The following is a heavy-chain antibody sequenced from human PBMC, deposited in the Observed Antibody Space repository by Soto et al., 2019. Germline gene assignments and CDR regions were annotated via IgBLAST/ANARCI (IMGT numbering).Heavy chain of an antibody. D-gene: IGHD4-17*01. V-gene: IGHV3-48*01. J-gene: IGHJ4*02. CDR3: ARSGYGDYYFDY. Sequence: EVQLVESGGGLVQPGGSLRLSCVASGLTFSRYSMNWARQAPGKGLEWVSYISSSSSTIYYSDSVKGRLTISRDNAKNSLYLQMNSLRAEDTAVYYCARSGYGDYYFDYWGQGTLVTVSS. CDR2: ISSSSSTI. CDR1: GLTFSRYS.